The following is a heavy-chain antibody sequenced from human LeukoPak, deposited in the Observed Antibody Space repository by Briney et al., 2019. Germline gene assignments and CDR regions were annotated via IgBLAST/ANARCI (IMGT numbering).Heavy chain of an antibody. V-gene: IGHV1-2*02. CDR3: ARGPHRGYCSSTSCPPNSSSWTLFDY. D-gene: IGHD2-2*01. J-gene: IGHJ4*02. CDR1: GYTFTGCY. Sequence: ASVKVSCKASGYTFTGCYMHWVRQAPGQGLEWMGWINPNSGGTNYAQKFQGRVTMTRDTSISTAYMELSRLRSDDTAVYYCARGPHRGYCSSTSCPPNSSSWTLFDYWGQGTLVTVSS. CDR2: INPNSGGT.